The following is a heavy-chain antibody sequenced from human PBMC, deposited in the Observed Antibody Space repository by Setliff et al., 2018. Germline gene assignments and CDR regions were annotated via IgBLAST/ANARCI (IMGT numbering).Heavy chain of an antibody. CDR3: ARDGDYFGSGNRFDP. CDR1: GGSISSYY. V-gene: IGHV4-59*01. D-gene: IGHD3-10*01. Sequence: SETLSLTCTVSGGSISSYYWSWIRQPPGKGLEWIGYIYYSGSTNYNPSLKSRVTMSVDTSKNQFSLKVDSVTAADTAMYYCARDGDYFGSGNRFDPWGQGTLVTVSS. J-gene: IGHJ5*02. CDR2: IYYSGST.